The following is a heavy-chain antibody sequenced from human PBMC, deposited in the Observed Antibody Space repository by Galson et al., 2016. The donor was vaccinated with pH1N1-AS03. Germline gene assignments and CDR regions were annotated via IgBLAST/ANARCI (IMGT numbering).Heavy chain of an antibody. CDR3: ARAAAGPASLV. V-gene: IGHV1-18*04. CDR1: GYTFTSYG. J-gene: IGHJ4*02. CDR2: INPYNGNT. D-gene: IGHD6-13*01. Sequence: SVKVSCKASGYTFTSYGISWVRQAPGQGLEWMGWINPYNGNTTYAQKLQGRVTMTTDTSTSTAYMELRSLRSDDTAVYYCARAAAGPASLVWGQGTLVTVSS.